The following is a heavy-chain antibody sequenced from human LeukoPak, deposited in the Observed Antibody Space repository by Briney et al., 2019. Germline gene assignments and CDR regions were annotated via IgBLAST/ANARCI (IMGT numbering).Heavy chain of an antibody. CDR1: GGSISSGDYY. Sequence: SEALSLTCTVSGGSISSGDYYWSWIRQPPGKGLEWIGYIYYSGSTYYNPSLKSRVTISVDTSKNQFSLKLSSVTAADTAVYYCARSITMVRGVIRDYWGQGTLVTVSS. V-gene: IGHV4-30-4*08. CDR3: ARSITMVRGVIRDY. D-gene: IGHD3-10*01. J-gene: IGHJ4*02. CDR2: IYYSGST.